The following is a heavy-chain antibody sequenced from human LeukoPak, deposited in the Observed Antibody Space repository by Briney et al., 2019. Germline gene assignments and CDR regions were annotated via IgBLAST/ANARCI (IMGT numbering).Heavy chain of an antibody. CDR3: ARSQSSSLIDY. J-gene: IGHJ4*02. CDR1: GFTFSSYS. CDR2: ISSSSSYI. V-gene: IGHV3-21*01. D-gene: IGHD6-13*01. Sequence: GGSLRLSCAASGFTFSSYSMNWVRQAPGKGLEWVSSISSSSSYIYYADSVKGRFTISRDNAKNSLYLQMNSLTVEDTAVYYCARSQSSSLIDYWGQGTLVTVSS.